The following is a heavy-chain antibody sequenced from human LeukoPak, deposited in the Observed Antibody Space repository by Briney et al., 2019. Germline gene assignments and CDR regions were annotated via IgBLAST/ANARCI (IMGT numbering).Heavy chain of an antibody. V-gene: IGHV3-30*02. CDR1: GFTFSSYG. CDR3: AKAIAVADLYAFDI. J-gene: IGHJ3*02. D-gene: IGHD6-19*01. Sequence: PGGSLRLSCAASGFTFSSYGMHWVRQAPGKGLEWVAFIRYDGSNKYYADSVKGRFTISRDNSKNTLYLQMNSLRAEDTAVYYCAKAIAVADLYAFDIWGQGTMVTVSS. CDR2: IRYDGSNK.